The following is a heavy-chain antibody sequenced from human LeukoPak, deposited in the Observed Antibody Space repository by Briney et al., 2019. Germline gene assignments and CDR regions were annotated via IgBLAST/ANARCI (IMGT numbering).Heavy chain of an antibody. V-gene: IGHV4-59*01. Sequence: SETLSLTCAVYGGSFSGYYWSWIRQPPGKGLEWIGYIYYSGSTNYNPSLKSRVTISVDTSKNQFSLKLSSVTAADTAVYYCARGVDRSYMDVWGKGTTVTVSS. CDR1: GGSFSGYY. D-gene: IGHD3-16*02. CDR2: IYYSGST. J-gene: IGHJ6*03. CDR3: ARGVDRSYMDV.